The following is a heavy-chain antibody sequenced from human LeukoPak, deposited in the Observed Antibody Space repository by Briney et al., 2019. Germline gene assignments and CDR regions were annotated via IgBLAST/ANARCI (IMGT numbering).Heavy chain of an antibody. CDR2: IYTSGST. J-gene: IGHJ5*02. V-gene: IGHV4-4*07. CDR3: ARGPYSSGENWFDP. Sequence: PSEALSLPCTVSGGSISSYYWSWIRQPAGKGLEWIGRIYTSGSTNYNPSLKSRVTISVDTSKNQFSLKLSSVTAADTAVYYCARGPYSSGENWFDPWGQGTLVTVSS. CDR1: GGSISSYY. D-gene: IGHD6-19*01.